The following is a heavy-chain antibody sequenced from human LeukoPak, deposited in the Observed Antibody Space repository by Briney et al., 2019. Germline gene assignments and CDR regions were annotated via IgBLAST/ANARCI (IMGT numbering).Heavy chain of an antibody. CDR3: ARDAGRYFDWLGY. D-gene: IGHD3-9*01. Sequence: TGRSLRLSCAASGFTFSSYGMHWVRQAPGKGLECVAVIWYDGSNKYYADSVKGRFTISRDNSKNTLYLQMNSLRAEDTAVYYCARDAGRYFDWLGYWGQGTLVTVSS. CDR1: GFTFSSYG. CDR2: IWYDGSNK. J-gene: IGHJ4*02. V-gene: IGHV3-33*01.